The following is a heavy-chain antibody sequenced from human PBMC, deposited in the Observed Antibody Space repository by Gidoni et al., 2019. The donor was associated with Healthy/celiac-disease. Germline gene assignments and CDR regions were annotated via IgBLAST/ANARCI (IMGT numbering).Heavy chain of an antibody. V-gene: IGHV3-9*01. CDR1: GFTFDDYA. CDR2: ISWNSGSI. D-gene: IGHD3-10*01. CDR3: AKDGDTGRDPAFDI. J-gene: IGHJ3*02. Sequence: EVQLVESGGGLVQPGRSLRLSCAASGFTFDDYAMHWVRQAPGKGLEWVSGISWNSGSIGYADSVKGRFTISRDNAKNSLYLQMNSLRAEDTALYYCAKDGDTGRDPAFDIWGQGTMVTVSS.